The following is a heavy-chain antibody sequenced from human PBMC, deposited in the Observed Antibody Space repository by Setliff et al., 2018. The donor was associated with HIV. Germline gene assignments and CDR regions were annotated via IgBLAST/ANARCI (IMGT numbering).Heavy chain of an antibody. V-gene: IGHV3-21*04. Sequence: GGSLRLSCAASGFTFSAYSMNWVRQVPGKGLEWVSCISTSGNFIYYADSVKGRFTVSRDNAKNSLDLQMNSLRAGDTAVYYCLRGGSFGDIPNCWGQGTLVTVSS. CDR3: LRGGSFGDIPNC. CDR1: GFTFSAYS. D-gene: IGHD4-17*01. J-gene: IGHJ4*02. CDR2: ISTSGNFI.